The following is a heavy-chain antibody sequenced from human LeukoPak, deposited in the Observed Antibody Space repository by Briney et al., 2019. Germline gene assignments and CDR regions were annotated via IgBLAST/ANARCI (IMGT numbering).Heavy chain of an antibody. CDR2: INPNSGGT. V-gene: IGHV1-2*02. J-gene: IGHJ5*02. D-gene: IGHD4-11*01. CDR1: GYTFTGYY. Sequence: GASVKVSCKASGYTFTGYYMHWVRQAPGQGLAWMGWINPNSGGTNYAQKFQGRVTMTRDTSISTAYMELSRLRSDDTAVYYCARDLGTTGTNWFDPWGQGTLVTVSS. CDR3: ARDLGTTGTNWFDP.